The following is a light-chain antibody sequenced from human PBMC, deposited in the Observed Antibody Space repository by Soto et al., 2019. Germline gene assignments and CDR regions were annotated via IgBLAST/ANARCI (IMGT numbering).Light chain of an antibody. CDR3: QQYGSSPPHT. V-gene: IGKV3-20*01. CDR2: GAS. CDR1: QSVRSSY. J-gene: IGKJ2*01. Sequence: EIVLTQSPGTLSLSPGERATLSCRASQSVRSSYLAWYQQKPGQAPRLLIYGASSRATGIPARFSGSGSGTDFTLTISRLQPDDFAVYYCQQYGSSPPHTFGRGTKVEIK.